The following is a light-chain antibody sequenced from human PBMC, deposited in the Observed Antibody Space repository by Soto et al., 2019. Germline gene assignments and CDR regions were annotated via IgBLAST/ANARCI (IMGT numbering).Light chain of an antibody. CDR3: SSYTSSITYV. J-gene: IGLJ1*01. CDR2: DVS. CDR1: SSDVGAYNY. Sequence: QSALTQPASVSGSPGQSIAISCTGTSSDVGAYNYVSWYQQHPGKAPKLMIYDVSNRPSGVSNRFSGSKSDNTASLTISGLQAEDEADYYCSSYTSSITYVFGSGTKLTVL. V-gene: IGLV2-14*01.